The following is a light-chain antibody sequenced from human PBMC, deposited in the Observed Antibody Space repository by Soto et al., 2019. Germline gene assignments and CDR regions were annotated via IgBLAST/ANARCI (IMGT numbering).Light chain of an antibody. J-gene: IGLJ1*01. CDR1: SSDVGGYNY. CDR3: SSYTTSNTRQIV. V-gene: IGLV2-14*03. CDR2: DVS. Sequence: QSALTQPASVSGSPGQSITISCPGTSSDVGGYNYVSWYQHHPGKAPKLMIYDVSNRPSGVSNRFSGSKSGNTASLTISGLQPEDEADYYCSSYTTSNTRQIVLRTGTKVTVL.